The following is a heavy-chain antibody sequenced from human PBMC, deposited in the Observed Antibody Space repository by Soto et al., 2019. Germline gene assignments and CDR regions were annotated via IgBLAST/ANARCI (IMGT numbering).Heavy chain of an antibody. CDR2: MIYILGIT. CDR3: ARHINEGYTDSGDGRRNH. J-gene: IGHJ5*02. Sequence: QVQLVQSGAEVKKPGLSVKVSCKASGGSSSRHTINWVRQAPGQGLEWIGSMIYILGITNYAQKFQGRVTIPADKSTSTAYLELSGLRSDDTAVYYCARHINEGYTDSGDGRRNHWGQGSLVTVSS. D-gene: IGHD4-17*01. CDR1: GGSSSRHT. V-gene: IGHV1-69*02.